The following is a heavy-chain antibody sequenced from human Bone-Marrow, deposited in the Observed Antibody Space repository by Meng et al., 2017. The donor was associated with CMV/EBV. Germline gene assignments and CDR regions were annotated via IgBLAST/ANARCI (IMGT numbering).Heavy chain of an antibody. J-gene: IGHJ4*02. D-gene: IGHD6-13*01. CDR2: IKHDGSEK. V-gene: IGHV3-7*01. CDR3: ARDSKQQLVSVH. Sequence: GGSLRLSCAASGFTFSSYWMSWVRQAPETGLEWVANIKHDGSEKDYVDSVKGRFTISRDNAQNSLYLQMNSLRAEDTAVYYCARDSKQQLVSVHCGQGTQVTVSS. CDR1: GFTFSSYW.